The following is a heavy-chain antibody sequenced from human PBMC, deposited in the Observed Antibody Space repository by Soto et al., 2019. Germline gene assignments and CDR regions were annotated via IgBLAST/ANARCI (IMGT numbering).Heavy chain of an antibody. J-gene: IGHJ6*03. D-gene: IGHD3-22*01. CDR3: ARDGSGYRSRASPMEV. V-gene: IGHV1-69*01. Sequence: QVQLVQSGAEVKKPGSSVKVSCKASGDTFSSYAISWVRQAPGQGLEWMGGINPIFGTANYAQKFQGRVTITADESTSTAYMELSSLRSEDTAVYFCARDGSGYRSRASPMEVWGKGTTVTVSS. CDR1: GDTFSSYA. CDR2: INPIFGTA.